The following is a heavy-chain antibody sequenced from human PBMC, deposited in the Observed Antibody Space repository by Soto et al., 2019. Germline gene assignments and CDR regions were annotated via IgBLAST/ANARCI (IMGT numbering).Heavy chain of an antibody. V-gene: IGHV4-4*02. D-gene: IGHD3-22*01. CDR3: ARGEGYYDSSGYPTYFDY. J-gene: IGHJ4*02. CDR2: IYHSGST. Sequence: SETLSLTCAVSGGSISSSNWWSWVRQPPGKGLEWIGEIYHSGSTNYNSSLKSRVTISVDKSKNQFSLKLSSVTAADTAVYYCARGEGYYDSSGYPTYFDYWGQGTLVTVSS. CDR1: GGSISSSNW.